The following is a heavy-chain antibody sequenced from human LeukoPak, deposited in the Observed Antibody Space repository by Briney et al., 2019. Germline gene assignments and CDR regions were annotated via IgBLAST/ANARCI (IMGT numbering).Heavy chain of an antibody. D-gene: IGHD2-15*01. J-gene: IGHJ4*02. V-gene: IGHV3-7*05. Sequence: GGSLRLSCAASGFTFSSYAMSWVRQTPGKGLEWVANIKKDGSETYYVDSVKGRFTISRDNAKSSLYLQMNSLRAEDTAVYYCARVGSTCDHWGQGTLVTVSS. CDR2: IKKDGSET. CDR1: GFTFSSYA. CDR3: ARVGSTCDH.